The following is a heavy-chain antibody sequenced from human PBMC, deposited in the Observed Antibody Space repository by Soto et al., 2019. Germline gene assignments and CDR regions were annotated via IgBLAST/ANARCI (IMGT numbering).Heavy chain of an antibody. CDR1: GGSISSYY. CDR3: ARVRFLEWLLEENWFDP. D-gene: IGHD3-3*01. J-gene: IGHJ5*02. Sequence: SETLSLTCTVSGGSISSYYWSWIRQPPGKGLEWIGYIYYSGSTNYNPSLKSRVTISVDTSKNQFSLKLSSVTAADTAVYYCARVRFLEWLLEENWFDPWGQGTLVTVSS. V-gene: IGHV4-59*08. CDR2: IYYSGST.